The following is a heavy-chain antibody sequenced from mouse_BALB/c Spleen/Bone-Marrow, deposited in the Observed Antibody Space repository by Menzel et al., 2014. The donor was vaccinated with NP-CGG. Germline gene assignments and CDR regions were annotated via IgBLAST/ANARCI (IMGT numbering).Heavy chain of an antibody. CDR2: IWSDGST. J-gene: IGHJ4*01. V-gene: IGHV2-6-1*01. CDR3: ARNGNFYAMDY. CDR1: GFSLTSYG. D-gene: IGHD2-1*01. Sequence: VKLMESGPGLVAPSQSLSVTCTISGFSLTSYGVHWVRQPPGKGLEWLVVIWSDGSTTYNSALKSRLSISKDNSKSQVFLKMNSLQTDDTAMYYCARNGNFYAMDYWGQGTSVTVSS.